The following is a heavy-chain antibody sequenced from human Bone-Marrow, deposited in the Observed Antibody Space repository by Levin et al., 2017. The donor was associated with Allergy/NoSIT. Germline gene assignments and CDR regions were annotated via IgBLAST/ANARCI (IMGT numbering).Heavy chain of an antibody. Sequence: SGPTLVKPTQTLTLTCSFSGFSLTTSGVGVDWVRQSPGKALEWLALIYWDDDKRYSPSLKTRLTITKDISKNQVVLTMTNMDPLDTATYYCARRSGSLLPTGSWPDPWGQGILVTVSS. V-gene: IGHV2-5*02. CDR1: GFSLTTSGVG. J-gene: IGHJ5*02. CDR2: IYWDDDK. D-gene: IGHD1-26*01. CDR3: ARRSGSLLPTGSWPDP.